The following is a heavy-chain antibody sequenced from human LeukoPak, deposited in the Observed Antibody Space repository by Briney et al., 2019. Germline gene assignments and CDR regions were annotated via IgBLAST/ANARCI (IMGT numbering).Heavy chain of an antibody. CDR1: GGSFSGYY. Sequence: SETLSLTCAVYGGSFSGYYWSWIRQPPGKGLEWIGEINHSGSTNYNPSLKSRVTISVDTSKNQFSLKLSSVTAADTAVYYCARGGPLYRSGWYGGTRYYYGMDVWGQGTTVTVSS. V-gene: IGHV4-34*01. D-gene: IGHD6-19*01. J-gene: IGHJ6*02. CDR2: INHSGST. CDR3: ARGGPLYRSGWYGGTRYYYGMDV.